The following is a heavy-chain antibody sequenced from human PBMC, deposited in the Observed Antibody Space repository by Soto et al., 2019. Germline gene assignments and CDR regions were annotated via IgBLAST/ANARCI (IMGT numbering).Heavy chain of an antibody. CDR1: GFTFSSYA. CDR2: ISSNGGST. Sequence: GGSLRLSCSASGFTFSSYAMHWVRQAPGKGLEYVSAISSNGGSTYYADSVKGRFTISRDNSKNTLYVQMSSLRAEDTAVYYCVKDLDVDIGMADYYYYGMDVWGQGTTVTVSS. V-gene: IGHV3-64D*08. J-gene: IGHJ6*02. D-gene: IGHD5-18*01. CDR3: VKDLDVDIGMADYYYYGMDV.